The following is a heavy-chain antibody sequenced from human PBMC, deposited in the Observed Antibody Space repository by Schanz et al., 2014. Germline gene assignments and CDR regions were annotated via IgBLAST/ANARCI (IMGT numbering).Heavy chain of an antibody. CDR1: GFTFSNYA. J-gene: IGHJ3*01. CDR2: ISGRSGTT. D-gene: IGHD3-22*01. V-gene: IGHV3-23*04. CDR3: ARGREVVAKIFDV. Sequence: EVRLVESGGGLVKPGGSLRLSCAASGFTFSNYAMSWVRQAPGKGLEWVSTISGRSGTTNYADSVKGRFSISRDNSKNTLYLHMNSLRAEDTGVYYCARGREVVAKIFDVWGQGTMVTVSS.